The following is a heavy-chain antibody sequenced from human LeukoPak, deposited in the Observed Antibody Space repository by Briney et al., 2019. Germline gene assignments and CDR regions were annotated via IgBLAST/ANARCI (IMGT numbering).Heavy chain of an antibody. Sequence: GGSLRLSCAASGFTFSSYAMHWVRQAPGKGLEWVAVISYDGSNKYYADSVKGRFTISRDNSKNTLYLQMNSLRAEDTAVYYCAKDPTLTGTTWGQGTLVTVSS. CDR1: GFTFSSYA. D-gene: IGHD1-20*01. CDR2: ISYDGSNK. V-gene: IGHV3-30-3*01. CDR3: AKDPTLTGTT. J-gene: IGHJ4*02.